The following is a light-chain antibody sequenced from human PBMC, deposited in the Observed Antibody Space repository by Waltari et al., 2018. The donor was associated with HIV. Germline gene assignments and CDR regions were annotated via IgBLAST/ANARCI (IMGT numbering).Light chain of an antibody. CDR2: EGS. CDR1: SSDFGGYNL. J-gene: IGLJ3*02. CDR3: CSYAGSSTLDWV. V-gene: IGLV2-23*01. Sequence: QSALTQPASVSGSPGQSITISCTGTSSDFGGYNLVSRYQQHPGKAPKLMIYEGSKRPSGVSNRFSGSKSGNTASLTISGLQAEDEADYYCCSYAGSSTLDWVFGGGTKLTVL.